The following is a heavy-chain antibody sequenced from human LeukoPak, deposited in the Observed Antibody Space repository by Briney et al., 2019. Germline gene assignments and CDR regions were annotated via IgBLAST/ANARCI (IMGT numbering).Heavy chain of an antibody. D-gene: IGHD3-22*01. CDR1: GGSISSSSYY. V-gene: IGHV4-39*01. Sequence: SETLSLTCTVSGGSISSSSYYWGWIRQPPGKGLEWIGSIYYSGSTYYNPSLKSRVTISVDTSKNQFSLKLSSVTAADTAVYYCARNTMIVVVIPEDFQHWGQGTLVTVSS. CDR2: IYYSGST. J-gene: IGHJ1*01. CDR3: ARNTMIVVVIPEDFQH.